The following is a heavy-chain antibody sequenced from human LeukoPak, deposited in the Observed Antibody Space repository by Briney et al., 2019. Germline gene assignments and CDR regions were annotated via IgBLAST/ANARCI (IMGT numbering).Heavy chain of an antibody. J-gene: IGHJ6*03. CDR1: GFTFSTYW. Sequence: GGSLRLSCAASGFTFSTYWMAWVRQAPGKGLEWVANIKPDGSVKKYVDSVKGRFTISKDNAKNSLYLQKNSLRAEETAEYYCARGADRDEGMGVWGKGTPGTVS. CDR2: IKPDGSVK. CDR3: ARGADRDEGMGV. V-gene: IGHV3-7*01.